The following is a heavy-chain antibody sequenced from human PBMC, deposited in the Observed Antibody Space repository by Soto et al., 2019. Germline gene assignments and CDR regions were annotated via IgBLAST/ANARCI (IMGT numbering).Heavy chain of an antibody. Sequence: GGSLRLSCAASGFTFSDAWMSWVRQAPGKGLDWVGRIKSKSDGGTTEYAAPVRGRFTISRDDSKNTLYLQMNSLRAEDTAVYYCARDPGVRSAHDYWGQGTLVTVSS. V-gene: IGHV3-15*01. CDR3: ARDPGVRSAHDY. D-gene: IGHD2-15*01. CDR1: GFTFSDAW. J-gene: IGHJ4*02. CDR2: IKSKSDGGTT.